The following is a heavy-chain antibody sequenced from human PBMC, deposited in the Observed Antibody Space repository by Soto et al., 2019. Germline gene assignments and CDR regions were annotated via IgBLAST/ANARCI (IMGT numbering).Heavy chain of an antibody. V-gene: IGHV4-39*02. CDR2: IYYSGST. CDR3: ARDQRSDDYGGNYFDY. CDR1: GGSISSSSYY. J-gene: IGHJ4*02. Sequence: SETLSLTCTVSGGSISSSSYYWGWIRQPPGKGLEWIGSIYYSGSTYYNPSLKSRVTISVDTSKNQFSLRLSSVTAADTAVYYCARDQRSDDYGGNYFDYWGQGTLVTVSS. D-gene: IGHD4-17*01.